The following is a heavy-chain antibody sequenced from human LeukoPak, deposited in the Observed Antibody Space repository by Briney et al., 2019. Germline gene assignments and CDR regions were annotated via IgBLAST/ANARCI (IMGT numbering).Heavy chain of an antibody. CDR1: GGSISSSSYY. D-gene: IGHD3-3*01. Sequence: SETLSLTCTVSGGSISSSSYYWGWIRQPPGKGLEWIGSIYYSGSTYYNPSLKSRVTISVDTSKNQFSLKLSSVTAADTAVYYCARIVTIFGVDYYYGMDVRGQGTTVTVSS. V-gene: IGHV4-39*01. J-gene: IGHJ6*02. CDR2: IYYSGST. CDR3: ARIVTIFGVDYYYGMDV.